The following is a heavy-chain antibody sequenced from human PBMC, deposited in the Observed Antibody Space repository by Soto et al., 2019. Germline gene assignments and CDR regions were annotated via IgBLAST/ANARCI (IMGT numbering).Heavy chain of an antibody. CDR2: IYSGGST. V-gene: IGHV3-66*01. J-gene: IGHJ1*01. Sequence: PGGSLRLSCAASGFTVSSNYMSWVLQAPGKGLEWVSVIYSGGSTYYADSVKGRFTISRDNSKNTPYLQMNSLRAEDTAVYYCARAEQGYSSSCYLSGAEYFQHWGQGTLVTVTP. CDR3: ARAEQGYSSSCYLSGAEYFQH. D-gene: IGHD6-13*01. CDR1: GFTVSSNY.